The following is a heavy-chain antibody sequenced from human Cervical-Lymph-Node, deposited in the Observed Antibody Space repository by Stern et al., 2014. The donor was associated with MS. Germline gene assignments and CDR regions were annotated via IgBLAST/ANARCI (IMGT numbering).Heavy chain of an antibody. D-gene: IGHD6-19*01. CDR3: AKDRAQSIAMAGRIDY. J-gene: IGHJ4*02. V-gene: IGHV3-23*04. CDR2: ISGSGGST. CDR1: GFTFNTYA. Sequence: EVQLVQSGGGLVQPGGSLRLSCVASGFTFNTYAMSGVRQAPGQGLEWVSVISGSGGSTYGADSVKGRFTITRNNSRNTLFLQMNSLRVEDTAVYYCAKDRAQSIAMAGRIDYWGQGTLVTVSS.